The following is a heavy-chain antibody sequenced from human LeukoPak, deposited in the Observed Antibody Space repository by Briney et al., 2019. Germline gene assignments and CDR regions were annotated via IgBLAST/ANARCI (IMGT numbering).Heavy chain of an antibody. CDR1: GYTFTGYY. J-gene: IGHJ6*03. CDR3: ARGGGAMVRGVIILRDYYYYMDV. Sequence: ASVKVSCKTSGYTFTGYYVNWVRQAPGQGLEWMGWVNPDNGVTHFSQKFQGRVTMTRDTSISTAYMELNRLTSDDTAVYYCARGGGAMVRGVIILRDYYYYMDVWGKGTTVTISS. V-gene: IGHV1-2*02. CDR2: VNPDNGVT. D-gene: IGHD3-10*01.